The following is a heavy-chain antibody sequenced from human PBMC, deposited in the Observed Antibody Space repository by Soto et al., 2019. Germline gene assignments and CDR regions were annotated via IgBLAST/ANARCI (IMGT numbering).Heavy chain of an antibody. CDR3: ARGGDIVEDSNYYGMDV. Sequence: SVKVSCKASGGTFSSYAISWVRQAPGQGLEWMGGIIPIFGTANYAQKFQGRVTITADKSTSTAYMELSSLRSEDTAVYYCARGGDIVEDSNYYGMDVWGQGTTVTVSS. J-gene: IGHJ6*02. V-gene: IGHV1-69*06. CDR1: GGTFSSYA. D-gene: IGHD2-15*01. CDR2: IIPIFGTA.